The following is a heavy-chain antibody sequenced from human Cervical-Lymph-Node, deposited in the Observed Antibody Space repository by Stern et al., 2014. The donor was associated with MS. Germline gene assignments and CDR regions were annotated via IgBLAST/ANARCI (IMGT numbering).Heavy chain of an antibody. V-gene: IGHV1-58*01. D-gene: IGHD5/OR15-5a*01. Sequence: QLVQSGPEVKKPGTSVKVSCKASGFTFSNSAVKWVRQARGQRLEWIGWIVVSSGKPNYAQQFQGRVTLSQDYSTEIDYMETVSLRSEDTSVYYCATGIRESTPLFAHWGQGSLVTVSS. CDR3: ATGIRESTPLFAH. CDR1: GFTFSNSA. CDR2: IVVSSGKP. J-gene: IGHJ4*02.